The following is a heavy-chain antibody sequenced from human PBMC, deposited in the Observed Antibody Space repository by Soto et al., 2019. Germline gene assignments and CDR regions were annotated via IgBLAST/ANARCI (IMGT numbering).Heavy chain of an antibody. CDR2: ISWDGGTT. CDR1: GFTFDTYF. Sequence: PGGSLRLSCAASGFTFDTYFMNWVRQVPGKGLEWVSLISWDGGTTYYADSVKGRFTISRDNSKNSLYLQMISLRPEDTALYYCAKAIPQFSAYAQIGSWGQGTLVTVSS. D-gene: IGHD5-12*01. J-gene: IGHJ4*02. V-gene: IGHV3-43*01. CDR3: AKAIPQFSAYAQIGS.